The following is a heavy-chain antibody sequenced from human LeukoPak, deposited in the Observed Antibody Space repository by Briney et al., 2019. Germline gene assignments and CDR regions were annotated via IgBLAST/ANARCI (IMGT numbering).Heavy chain of an antibody. D-gene: IGHD2-15*01. J-gene: IGHJ3*02. V-gene: IGHV3-7*01. Sequence: QPGGSLRLSCAASEFTFSTYWMSWVRQAPGKGLEWVADIKQDGSEKYYVHSVKGRFTISRQNAKNSLFLQMNSLRAEDTAVYYCARHSSGGSQDDAFDIWGQGTMVTVSS. CDR2: IKQDGSEK. CDR1: EFTFSTYW. CDR3: ARHSSGGSQDDAFDI.